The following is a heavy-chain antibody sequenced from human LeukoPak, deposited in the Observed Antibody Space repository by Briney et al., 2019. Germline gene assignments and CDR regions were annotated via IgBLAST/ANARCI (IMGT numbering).Heavy chain of an antibody. D-gene: IGHD3-22*01. J-gene: IGHJ3*02. CDR2: ISSSSTI. CDR1: GFTFSSYS. V-gene: IGHV3-48*04. Sequence: GGSLRLSCAASGFTFSSYSMNWVRQAPGKGLEWVSYISSSSTIYYADSVKGRFTISRDNAKNSLYLQMNSLRAEDTAVYYCARSSGWLYAFDIWGQGTMVTVSS. CDR3: ARSSGWLYAFDI.